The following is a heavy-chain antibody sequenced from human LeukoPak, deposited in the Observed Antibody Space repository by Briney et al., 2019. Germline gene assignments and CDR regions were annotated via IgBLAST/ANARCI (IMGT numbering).Heavy chain of an antibody. D-gene: IGHD3-10*01. V-gene: IGHV1-69*04. J-gene: IGHJ4*02. Sequence: SVKVSCKASGGSFNNYAISWVRQAPGQGLEWMGRIIPIFGIANSAQKFQGRVTITADKSTNTAYMELSSLRSEDTAVYYCARVGTPTAPPPPPLIDYWGQGTLVTVSS. CDR2: IIPIFGIA. CDR1: GGSFNNYA. CDR3: ARVGTPTAPPPPPLIDY.